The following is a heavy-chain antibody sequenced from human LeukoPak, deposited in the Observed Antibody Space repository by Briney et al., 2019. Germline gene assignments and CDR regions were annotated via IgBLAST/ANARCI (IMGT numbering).Heavy chain of an antibody. CDR3: ARDGVTATYYDILTGYYTSGNWFDP. D-gene: IGHD3-9*01. V-gene: IGHV1-18*01. CDR1: GYTFTSYG. J-gene: IGHJ5*02. Sequence: ASVKVSCKASGYTFTSYGISWVRQAPGQGLEWMGWISAYNGNTNYAQKLQGRVTMTTDTSTSTAYMELRSLRSDDTAVYYCARDGVTATYYDILTGYYTSGNWFDPWGQGTLVTVSS. CDR2: ISAYNGNT.